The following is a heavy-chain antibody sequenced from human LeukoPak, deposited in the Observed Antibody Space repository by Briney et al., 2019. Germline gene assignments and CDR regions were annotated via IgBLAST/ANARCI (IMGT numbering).Heavy chain of an antibody. V-gene: IGHV1-46*01. Sequence: ASVKVSCKASGYNFISCYMHWVRQAPGQGLEWMGIINPSGGSTSYAQKFQDRVTMTRDTSTSTVYMELSSLKSEDTAAYYCAREDVVLVDAARYYYCGMDVWGQGTTVTVSS. CDR3: AREDVVLVDAARYYYCGMDV. J-gene: IGHJ6*02. CDR1: GYNFISCY. CDR2: INPSGGST. D-gene: IGHD2-15*01.